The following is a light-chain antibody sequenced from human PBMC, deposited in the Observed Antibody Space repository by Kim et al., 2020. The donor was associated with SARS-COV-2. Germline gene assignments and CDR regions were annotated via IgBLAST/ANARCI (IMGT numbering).Light chain of an antibody. V-gene: IGKV3-15*01. CDR1: QSVSSN. CDR3: QQYNNWPRT. Sequence: ETVMTQSPATLSVSPGERATLSCRASQSVSSNLAWYQQKPGQAPRLLIYGASTRATGIPARFSGSGSGTDFTLTISSLQSEDFAVYYCQQYNNWPRTFGQGTKLEI. CDR2: GAS. J-gene: IGKJ2*01.